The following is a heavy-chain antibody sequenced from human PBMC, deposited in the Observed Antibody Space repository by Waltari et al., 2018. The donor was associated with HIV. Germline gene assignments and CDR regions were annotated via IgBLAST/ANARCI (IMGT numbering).Heavy chain of an antibody. Sequence: QLQLQQWGARLVKASETLSLTCAVNGGSFSDYYCTWVRQPAGKRREWIGKINHRGRINYNPSLEGRLSMSVDTSKNQFSLMLTSMNAADTAIYYCARRGASTGWYRDFDYWGQGTLVTVSS. J-gene: IGHJ4*02. CDR3: ARRGASTGWYRDFDY. CDR2: INHRGRI. CDR1: GGSFSDYY. D-gene: IGHD6-19*01. V-gene: IGHV4-34*01.